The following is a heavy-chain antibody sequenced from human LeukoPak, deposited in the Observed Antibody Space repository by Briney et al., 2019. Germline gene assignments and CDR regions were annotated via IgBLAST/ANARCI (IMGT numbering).Heavy chain of an antibody. Sequence: GGSLKLSCEASGFTFSSYSMNWVRQAPGKGLEWVSSISSSSSYIYYADSVKGRFTISRDNAKNSLYLQMNSLRAEDTAVYYCARDGVWGSTHFDYWGQGTLVTVSS. V-gene: IGHV3-21*01. J-gene: IGHJ4*02. CDR3: ARDGVWGSTHFDY. CDR2: ISSSSSYI. CDR1: GFTFSSYS. D-gene: IGHD3-16*01.